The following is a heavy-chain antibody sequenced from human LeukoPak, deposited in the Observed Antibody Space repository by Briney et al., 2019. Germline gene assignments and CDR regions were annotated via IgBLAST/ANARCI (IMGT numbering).Heavy chain of an antibody. CDR3: ARAMGYCSSTSCYEAPGFDY. V-gene: IGHV4-61*02. CDR2: IYTSGST. Sequence: KTSETLSLTCTVSGGSISSGTYYWTWIRQPAGKGLGWIGRIYTSGSTNYNPSLKSRVTISVDTSKNQFSLKLSSVTAADTAVYYCARAMGYCSSTSCYEAPGFDYWGQGTLVTVSS. J-gene: IGHJ4*02. CDR1: GGSISSGTYY. D-gene: IGHD2-2*01.